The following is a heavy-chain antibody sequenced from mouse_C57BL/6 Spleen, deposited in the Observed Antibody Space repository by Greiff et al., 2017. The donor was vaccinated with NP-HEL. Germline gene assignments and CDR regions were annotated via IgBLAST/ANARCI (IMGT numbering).Heavy chain of an antibody. CDR2: IYPGDGDT. V-gene: IGHV1-82*01. CDR3: ARGGITGTNFDY. D-gene: IGHD4-1*01. CDR1: GYAFSSSW. J-gene: IGHJ2*01. Sequence: QLQQSGPELVKPGASVKISCKASGYAFSSSWMNWVKQRPGKGLEWIGRIYPGDGDTNYNGKFKGKATLTADKSSSTAYMQLSSLTSEDSAVYFCARGGITGTNFDYWGQGTTLTVSS.